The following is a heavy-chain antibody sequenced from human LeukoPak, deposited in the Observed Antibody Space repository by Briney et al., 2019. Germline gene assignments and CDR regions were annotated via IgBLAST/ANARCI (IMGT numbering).Heavy chain of an antibody. D-gene: IGHD3/OR15-3a*01. CDR3: ARDGPVFDAFDI. Sequence: GGSLRLSCAASGFTFSTYAMSWVRQAPGKGLEWVSTITGSGNTAYYADSVKGRFTISRDNARNSLYLQMNSLRVEDTAVYYCARDGPVFDAFDIWGQGTMVTVSS. J-gene: IGHJ3*02. CDR1: GFTFSTYA. CDR2: ITGSGNTA. V-gene: IGHV3-23*01.